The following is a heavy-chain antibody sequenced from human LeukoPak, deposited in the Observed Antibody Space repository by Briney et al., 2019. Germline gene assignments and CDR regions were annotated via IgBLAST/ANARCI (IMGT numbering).Heavy chain of an antibody. J-gene: IGHJ2*01. Sequence: PGGSLRLSCAASGFIFSGYSMNWVRQAPGKGLEWVSSISSSSYIYYADSVKGRFTISRDNAKNSLYLQMNSLRAEDTAVYYCARVGTGSWYFDLWGRGTLVTFSS. CDR3: ARVGTGSWYFDL. V-gene: IGHV3-21*01. D-gene: IGHD3-10*01. CDR1: GFIFSGYS. CDR2: ISSSSYI.